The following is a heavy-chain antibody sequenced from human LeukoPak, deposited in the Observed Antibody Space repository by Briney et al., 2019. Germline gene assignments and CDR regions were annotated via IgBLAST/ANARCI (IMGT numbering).Heavy chain of an antibody. CDR2: ISSSGSTI. V-gene: IGHV3-48*03. CDR3: AKVYGDYRFYFDY. J-gene: IGHJ4*02. D-gene: IGHD4-17*01. CDR1: GFTFSSYE. Sequence: RGSLRLSCAASGFTFSSYEMNWVRQAPGKGLEWVSYISSSGSTIYYADSVKGRFTISRDISKNTLYLQMNSLRAEDTAVYYCAKVYGDYRFYFDYWGQGTLVTVSS.